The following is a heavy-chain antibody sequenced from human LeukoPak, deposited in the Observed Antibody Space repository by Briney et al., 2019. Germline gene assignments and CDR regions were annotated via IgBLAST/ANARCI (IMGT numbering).Heavy chain of an antibody. CDR2: IIPILGIA. CDR3: ARVSFDCYDSSGHWMNWFDP. J-gene: IGHJ5*02. D-gene: IGHD3-22*01. Sequence: SVKVSCKASVGTFSSYAISWVRQAPGQGLEWMGRIIPILGIANYAQKFQGRVTITADKSTSTAYMELSSLRSEDTAVYYCARVSFDCYDSSGHWMNWFDPWGQGTLVTVSS. CDR1: VGTFSSYA. V-gene: IGHV1-69*04.